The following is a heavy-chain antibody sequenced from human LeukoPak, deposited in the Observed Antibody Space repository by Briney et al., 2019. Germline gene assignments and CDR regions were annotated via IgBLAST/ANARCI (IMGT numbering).Heavy chain of an antibody. D-gene: IGHD6-13*01. V-gene: IGHV3-23*01. J-gene: IGHJ4*02. CDR3: AKDPQYSSSFYFDY. CDR1: GFTFSNYA. Sequence: PGGSLRLSCAVSGFTFSNYAMSWVRQVPGKGPEWVSAISGTGGNTYYADSVKGRFTISRDNSKNTLSLQINSLRAEDTAVYYCAKDPQYSSSFYFDYWGQGTLVTVSS. CDR2: ISGTGGNT.